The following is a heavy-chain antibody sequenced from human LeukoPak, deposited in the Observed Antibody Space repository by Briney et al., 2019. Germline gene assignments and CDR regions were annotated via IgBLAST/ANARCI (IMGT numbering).Heavy chain of an antibody. CDR3: AELGITMIGGV. CDR2: ISSSGSTI. CDR1: GFTFSSYE. V-gene: IGHV3-48*03. D-gene: IGHD3-10*02. J-gene: IGHJ6*04. Sequence: GGSLRLSCAASGFTFSSYEMNWVRQAPGKGLEWLSYISSSGSTIYYADSVKGRFTISRDNAKNSLYLQMNSLRAEGTAVYYCAELGITMIGGVWGKGTTVTISS.